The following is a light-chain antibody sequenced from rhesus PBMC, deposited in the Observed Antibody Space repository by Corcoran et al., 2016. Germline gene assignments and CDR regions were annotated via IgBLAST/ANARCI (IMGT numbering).Light chain of an antibody. CDR2: KAS. J-gene: IGKJ4*01. V-gene: IGKV1-74*01. Sequence: DIQMSQSPSSLSASVGDRVTIICRARENVNNYVNWYQQKTGKAPKLLIYKASTLQSGVPSRFSGSGSGTDYTLPISSLQPEDFATYYCRHGYGTPLTFGGGTKVELK. CDR3: RHGYGTPLT. CDR1: ENVNNY.